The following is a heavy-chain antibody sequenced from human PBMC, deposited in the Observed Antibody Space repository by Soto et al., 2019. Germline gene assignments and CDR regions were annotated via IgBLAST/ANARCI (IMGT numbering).Heavy chain of an antibody. CDR3: ARTVREQWLADY. V-gene: IGHV5-51*01. J-gene: IGHJ4*02. CDR1: GYSFTTYW. D-gene: IGHD6-19*01. CDR2: IYPTDSDT. Sequence: GESLKISCKGSGYSFTTYWIGWVRQMPGKVLEWVGIIYPTDSDTRYSPSFQGQVTISADKSISTAYLQWSSLKASDTAMYYCARTVREQWLADYWGRGXLVTVSS.